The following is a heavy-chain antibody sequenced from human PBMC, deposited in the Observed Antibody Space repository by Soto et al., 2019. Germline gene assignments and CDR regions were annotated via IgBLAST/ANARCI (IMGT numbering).Heavy chain of an antibody. CDR2: LIPIFGPA. CDR1: GGTFSTYA. J-gene: IGHJ6*02. V-gene: IGHV1-69*06. CDR3: ARSNGMDV. Sequence: SVKVSCKASGGTFSTYAISWVRQAPGQGLEWMGGLIPIFGPANYAQKFQGRVTLTADKSTSTAYMELSSLRSEDTAVYYCARSNGMDVWGQGTTVTVSS.